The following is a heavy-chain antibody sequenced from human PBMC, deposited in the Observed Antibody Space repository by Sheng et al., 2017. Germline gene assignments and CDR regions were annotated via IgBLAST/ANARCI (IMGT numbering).Heavy chain of an antibody. V-gene: IGHV1-69*02. CDR1: GGTFSSYT. CDR2: IIPILGIA. CDR3: ARGYYDSSGYRRALGY. Sequence: QVQLVQSGAEVKKPGSSVKVSCKASGGTFSSYTISWVRQAPGQGLEWMGRIIPILGIANYAQKFQGRVTITADKSTSTAYMELSSLRSEDTAVYYCARGYYDSSGYRRALGYWGQGTLVTVSS. J-gene: IGHJ4*02. D-gene: IGHD3-22*01.